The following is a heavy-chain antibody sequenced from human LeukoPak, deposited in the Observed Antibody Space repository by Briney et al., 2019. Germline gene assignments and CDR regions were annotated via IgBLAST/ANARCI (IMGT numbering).Heavy chain of an antibody. CDR1: GGSISSSSYY. V-gene: IGHV4-39*01. D-gene: IGHD3-10*01. Sequence: SETLSLTCTVSGGSISSSSYYWGWIRQPPGKGLEWIGSIYYTGSAYYNPSLKSRVTISVDTSKNQFSLKLSSVTAADTAVYYCARLIHYYGSGIDWGQGTLVTVSS. CDR2: IYYTGSA. J-gene: IGHJ4*02. CDR3: ARLIHYYGSGID.